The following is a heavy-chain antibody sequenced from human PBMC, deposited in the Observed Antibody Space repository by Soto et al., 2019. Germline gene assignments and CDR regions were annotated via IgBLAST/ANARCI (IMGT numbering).Heavy chain of an antibody. J-gene: IGHJ5*02. CDR3: VHPRSTVQIPPT. Sequence: VVSLSLSCSASGFTSGMLSRHWIRQAPGKGLEYVSGISSNGDSTYYADSVKGRFTISRDNSKNTLYLQMSSLRAVDTAVYYCVHPRSTVQIPPTWGQGTLVTVSS. CDR2: ISSNGDST. V-gene: IGHV3-64D*06. CDR1: GFTSGMLS. D-gene: IGHD4-17*01.